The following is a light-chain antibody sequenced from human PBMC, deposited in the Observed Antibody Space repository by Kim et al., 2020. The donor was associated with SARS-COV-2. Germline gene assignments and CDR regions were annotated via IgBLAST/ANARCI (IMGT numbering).Light chain of an antibody. V-gene: IGLV3-25*03. J-gene: IGLJ3*02. CDR3: QSADTSDTYWV. Sequence: YELTQPPSVSVSPGQTARITCSGDALPKQYAYWYQQKPGQAPVLVIYKDSERPSGIPERFSGSTSGTTVTLTVSGVQAEDEADYYCQSADTSDTYWVFGGGTKLTVL. CDR2: KDS. CDR1: ALPKQY.